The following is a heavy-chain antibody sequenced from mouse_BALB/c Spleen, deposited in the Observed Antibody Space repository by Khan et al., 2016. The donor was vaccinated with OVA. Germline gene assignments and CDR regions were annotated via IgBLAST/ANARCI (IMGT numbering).Heavy chain of an antibody. Sequence: QIQLVQSGPELKKPGETVKISCKASGYTFTNYGMNWVKQAPGKGLKWMGWINTYTGEPTYTDDFKGRFAFSLETSASTAYLQINNLKNEDMATXFGARGASYGYFDVWGAGTTVTVSS. CDR3: ARGASYGYFDV. J-gene: IGHJ1*01. V-gene: IGHV9-1*02. CDR1: GYTFTNYG. CDR2: INTYTGEP.